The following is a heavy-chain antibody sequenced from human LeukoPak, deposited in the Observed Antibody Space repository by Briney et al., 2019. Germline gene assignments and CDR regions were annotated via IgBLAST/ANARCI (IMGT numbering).Heavy chain of an antibody. Sequence: GASVKVSCKASGYTFTSYAMHWVRQAPGQRLEWMGWINAGNGNTKYSQKFQGRVTITRDTSASTAYMELSSLRSEDTAVYYCARGQILLWFGESIPVPVDYWGQGTLVNVSS. CDR2: INAGNGNT. V-gene: IGHV1-3*01. D-gene: IGHD3-10*01. CDR3: ARGQILLWFGESIPVPVDY. CDR1: GYTFTSYA. J-gene: IGHJ4*02.